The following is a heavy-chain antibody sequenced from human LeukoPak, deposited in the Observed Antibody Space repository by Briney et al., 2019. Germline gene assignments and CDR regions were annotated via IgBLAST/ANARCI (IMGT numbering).Heavy chain of an antibody. CDR2: INPSGGST. J-gene: IGHJ5*02. V-gene: IGHV1-46*01. D-gene: IGHD3-3*01. Sequence: ASVKVSCKASGYTFTSYYMHWVRQAPGQGLEWMGIINPSGGSTSYAQKFQGRVTMTRDMSTSTVYMELSSLRSEDTAVYYCAGERITIFGVEKWFDPWGQGTLVTVSS. CDR3: AGERITIFGVEKWFDP. CDR1: GYTFTSYY.